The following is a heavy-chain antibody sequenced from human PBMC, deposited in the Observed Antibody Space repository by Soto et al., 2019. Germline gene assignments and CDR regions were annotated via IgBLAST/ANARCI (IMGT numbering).Heavy chain of an antibody. D-gene: IGHD3-10*01. CDR2: INPSGGST. CDR1: GYTFTSYY. CDR3: ASPMVRGGWFDP. Sequence: QVQLVQSGAEVKKPGASVKVSCKASGYTFTSYYMHWVRQAPGQGLEWMGIINPSGGSTSYAQKFQGRXXMXRXXSTRSVYRELSSLRSEDTAVYYCASPMVRGGWFDPWGQGTLVTVSS. J-gene: IGHJ5*02. V-gene: IGHV1-46*01.